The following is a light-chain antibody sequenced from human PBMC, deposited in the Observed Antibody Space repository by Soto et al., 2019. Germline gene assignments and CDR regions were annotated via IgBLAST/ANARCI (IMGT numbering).Light chain of an antibody. V-gene: IGLV4-60*03. CDR2: LQGSGDY. Sequence: QAVLTQSSSASASLGSSVKLTCTVKTGHSSYIIAWHQQQPGKAPRFLMSLQGSGDYNKGSGIPDRFSGSISGADRYLIISNLQSEDEADYYCETWDRDNRVFGGGTKVTVL. CDR3: ETWDRDNRV. J-gene: IGLJ3*02. CDR1: TGHSSYI.